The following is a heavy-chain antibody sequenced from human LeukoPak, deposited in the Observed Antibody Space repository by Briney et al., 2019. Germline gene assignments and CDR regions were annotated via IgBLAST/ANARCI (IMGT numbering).Heavy chain of an antibody. J-gene: IGHJ3*02. D-gene: IGHD6-13*01. CDR2: IGTAGDT. CDR3: AGGPPISSWYSSDAFDI. CDR1: GFTFSSYD. V-gene: IGHV3-13*01. Sequence: GGSLRLSCAASGFTFSSYDMHWVRQATGKGLEWVSAIGTAGDTYYPGSVKGRFTISRENAKNSLYLQMNSLRAGDTAVYYCAGGPPISSWYSSDAFDIWGQGTMVTVSS.